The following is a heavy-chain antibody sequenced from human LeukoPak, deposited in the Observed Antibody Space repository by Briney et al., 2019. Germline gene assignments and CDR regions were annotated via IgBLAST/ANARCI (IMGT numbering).Heavy chain of an antibody. Sequence: GGSLRLSCAASGFTFSSYGMNWVRQAPGKGLEWVSSISSSSSYIYYADSVKGRFTISRDNAKNSLYLQMNSLRAEDTAVYYCARRSYGSGSYYQGNYFDYWGQGTLVTVSS. J-gene: IGHJ4*02. D-gene: IGHD3-10*01. CDR2: ISSSSSYI. CDR3: ARRSYGSGSYYQGNYFDY. CDR1: GFTFSSYG. V-gene: IGHV3-21*01.